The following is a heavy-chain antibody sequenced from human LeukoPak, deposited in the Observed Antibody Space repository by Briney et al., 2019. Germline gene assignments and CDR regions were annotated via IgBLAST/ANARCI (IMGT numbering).Heavy chain of an antibody. Sequence: GGSLKLSCAASGFTFSSYAMSWVRQAPGKGLEWVAVISYDGSNKYYADSVKGRFTISRGNSKNTLYLQMNSLRAEDTAVYYCAKRVRGVHTIDYWGQGTLVTVSS. D-gene: IGHD3-10*01. CDR1: GFTFSSYA. V-gene: IGHV3-30*18. J-gene: IGHJ4*02. CDR2: ISYDGSNK. CDR3: AKRVRGVHTIDY.